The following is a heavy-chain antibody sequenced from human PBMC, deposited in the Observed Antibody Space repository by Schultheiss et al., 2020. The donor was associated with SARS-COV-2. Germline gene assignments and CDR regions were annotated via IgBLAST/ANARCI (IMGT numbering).Heavy chain of an antibody. Sequence: ASVKVSCKASGGTFSSYAISWVRQAPGQGLEWMGWISAYNGNTNYAQKFQGWVTMTRDTSTSTAYMELRSLRSDDTAVYYCARCYYDSSGYLVHYYYGMDVWGQGTTVTVSS. CDR2: ISAYNGNT. CDR3: ARCYYDSSGYLVHYYYGMDV. V-gene: IGHV1-18*01. D-gene: IGHD3-22*01. J-gene: IGHJ6*02. CDR1: GGTFSSYA.